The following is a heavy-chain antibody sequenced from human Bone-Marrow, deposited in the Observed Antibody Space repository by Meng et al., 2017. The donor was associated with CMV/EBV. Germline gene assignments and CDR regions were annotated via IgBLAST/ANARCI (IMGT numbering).Heavy chain of an antibody. J-gene: IGHJ4*02. CDR1: GGSISSSSYY. CDR2: IYYSGST. CDR3: VSGLGY. D-gene: IGHD2/OR15-2a*01. V-gene: IGHV4-39*07. Sequence: SETLSLTCTVSGGSISSSSYYWGWIRQPPGKGLEWIGSIYYSGSTYYNPSLKSRVTISVDTSKNQFSLKLTSVTAADSAVYYCVSGLGYWGQGTLVTVSS.